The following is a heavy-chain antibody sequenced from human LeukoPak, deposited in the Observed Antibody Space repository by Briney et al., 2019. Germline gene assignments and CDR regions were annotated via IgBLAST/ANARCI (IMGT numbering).Heavy chain of an antibody. V-gene: IGHV4-39*01. J-gene: IGHJ4*02. CDR3: ARQQNRGYGLPFDY. D-gene: IGHD5-12*01. CDR1: GGSTSSSSYY. CDR2: IYYSGNT. Sequence: SETLSLTCTVSGGSTSSSSYYWGWIRQPPGKGLEWIGSIYYSGNTYYNPSLKSRVTISVDTSKNQFSLKLSSVTAADTAVYYCARQQNRGYGLPFDYWGQGTLVTVSS.